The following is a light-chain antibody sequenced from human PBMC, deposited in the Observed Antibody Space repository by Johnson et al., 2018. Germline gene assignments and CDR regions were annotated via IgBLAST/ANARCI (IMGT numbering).Light chain of an antibody. Sequence: QSVLTQPPSVSAAPGQKVTISCSGSSSNIGNNYVSWYQQLPGTAPKLLIYENNKRPSGIPDRFSGSQSGTSATLDLTGLQTGDEADYSCGYWDSSVRAGNVFGAGTKVTVL. CDR2: ENN. CDR1: SSNIGNNY. V-gene: IGLV1-51*02. J-gene: IGLJ1*01. CDR3: GYWDSSVRAGNV.